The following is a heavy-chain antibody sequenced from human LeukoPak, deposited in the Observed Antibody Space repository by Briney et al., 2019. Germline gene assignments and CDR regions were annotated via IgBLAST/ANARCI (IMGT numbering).Heavy chain of an antibody. J-gene: IGHJ4*02. D-gene: IGHD5-18*01. V-gene: IGHV4-39*01. CDR3: ARSRGYSYGTTFLDY. Sequence: SETLSLTCTVSGGSISSSSYYWGWIRQPPGKGLEWIGSIYYSGSTYYNPSLKSRVTISVDTSKNQFSLKLSSVTAADTAVYYCARSRGYSYGTTFLDYWGQGTLVTVSS. CDR2: IYYSGST. CDR1: GGSISSSSYY.